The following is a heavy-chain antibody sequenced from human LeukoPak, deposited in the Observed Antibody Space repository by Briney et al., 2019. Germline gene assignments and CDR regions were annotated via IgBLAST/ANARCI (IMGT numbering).Heavy chain of an antibody. D-gene: IGHD2-15*01. CDR2: ISSSSSYT. V-gene: IGHV3-21*05. J-gene: IGHJ4*02. CDR3: ARNMPSGGSCYDY. CDR1: GFTFSSYS. Sequence: GGSLRLSCAASGFTFSSYSMNWVRQAPGKGLEWVSYISSSSSYTNYADSVKGRFTISRDNAKNSLYLQMNSLRAEDTAVYYCARNMPSGGSCYDYWGQGTLVTVSS.